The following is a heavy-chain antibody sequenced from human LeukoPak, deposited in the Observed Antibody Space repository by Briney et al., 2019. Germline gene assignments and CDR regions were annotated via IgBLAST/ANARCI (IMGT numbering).Heavy chain of an antibody. J-gene: IGHJ4*02. CDR2: SRIKADGYIT. CDR1: GFTFSDHY. D-gene: IGHD3-22*01. V-gene: IGHV3-72*01. Sequence: PGGSLRLSCATSGFTFSDHYLDWVRQAPGKGLEWVGRSRIKADGYITQYAASVKDRFTISRDDTKASLYLQMNNLSTEDTDVYYCVRGYNSFDYWGQGTLVTVSS. CDR3: VRGYNSFDY.